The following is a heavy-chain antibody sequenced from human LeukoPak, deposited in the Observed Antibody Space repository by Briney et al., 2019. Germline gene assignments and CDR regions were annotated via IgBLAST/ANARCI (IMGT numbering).Heavy chain of an antibody. Sequence: GGSLRLSCAASGFTVSSNYMSWVRQAPGKGLEWVSVIYSGGSTYYADSVKGRFTISRDNSKNTLYLQMNSLRAEDTTVYYCARDLVPGWFDPWGQGTLVTVSS. CDR2: IYSGGST. CDR1: GFTVSSNY. V-gene: IGHV3-53*01. D-gene: IGHD2-8*02. CDR3: ARDLVPGWFDP. J-gene: IGHJ5*02.